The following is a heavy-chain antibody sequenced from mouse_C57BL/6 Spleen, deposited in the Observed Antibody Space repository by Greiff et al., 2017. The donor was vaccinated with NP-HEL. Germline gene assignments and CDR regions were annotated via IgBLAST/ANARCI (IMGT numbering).Heavy chain of an antibody. J-gene: IGHJ1*03. CDR3: TRDHYGGV. CDR1: LFTFSSYA. V-gene: IGHV5-9-1*02. Sequence: FFNPLGSLKLSCSSSLFTFSSYAMSWVRQTPEKRLEWVAYISSGGDYIYYADTVKGRFTISRDNARNTLYLQMSSLKAEDTAMYYCTRDHYGGVWGTGTTVTVSS. D-gene: IGHD1-1*02. CDR2: ISSGGDYI.